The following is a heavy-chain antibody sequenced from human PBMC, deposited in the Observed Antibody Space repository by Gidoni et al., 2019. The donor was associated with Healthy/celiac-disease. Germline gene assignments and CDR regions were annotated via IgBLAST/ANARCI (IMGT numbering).Heavy chain of an antibody. CDR1: GGSVSSGSYY. J-gene: IGHJ3*02. Sequence: QVQLQESGPGLVKPSETLSLTCTVSGGSVSSGSYYWSWIRQPPGKGLEWIGYIYYSGSTNYNPSLKSRVTISVDTSKNQFSLKLSSVTAADTAVYYCARGRAWLLQGDAFDIWGQGTMVTVSS. V-gene: IGHV4-61*01. CDR3: ARGRAWLLQGDAFDI. D-gene: IGHD3-22*01. CDR2: IYYSGST.